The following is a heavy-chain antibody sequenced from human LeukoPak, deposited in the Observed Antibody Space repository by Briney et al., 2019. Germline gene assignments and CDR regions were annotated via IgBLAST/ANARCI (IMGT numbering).Heavy chain of an antibody. CDR3: ARGLPHYYDFWSGYPWYFDY. Sequence: ASVKVSCKASGYTFTSYDINWVRQATGQGLEWMGWMNPNSGNTGYAQKFQGRVTMTRNTSISTAYMELSSLRSEDTAVYYCARGLPHYYDFWSGYPWYFDYWGQGTLVTVSS. CDR1: GYTFTSYD. V-gene: IGHV1-8*01. D-gene: IGHD3-3*01. CDR2: MNPNSGNT. J-gene: IGHJ4*02.